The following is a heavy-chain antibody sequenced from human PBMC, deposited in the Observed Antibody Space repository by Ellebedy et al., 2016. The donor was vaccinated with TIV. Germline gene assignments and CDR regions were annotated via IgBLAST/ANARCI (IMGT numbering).Heavy chain of an antibody. CDR3: ARRYMDV. CDR1: GFTFSNYW. CDR2: IKQDGSEK. Sequence: GGSLRLXXAASGFTFSNYWMAWVRQAPGKGLEWVANIKQDGSEKYYVDSVKGRFTISRDNAKNSVYLQMNNLRAEDTAVYYCARRYMDVWGKGTTVTVSS. J-gene: IGHJ6*03. V-gene: IGHV3-7*01.